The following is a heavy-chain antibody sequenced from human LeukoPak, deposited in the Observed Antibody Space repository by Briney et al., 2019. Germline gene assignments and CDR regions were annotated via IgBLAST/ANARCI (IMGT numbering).Heavy chain of an antibody. V-gene: IGHV1-69*04. CDR2: FIPMVGVE. J-gene: IGHJ6*02. CDR1: GGTFSRNA. CDR3: ARVQAVGVPVAIDAYYSYGMDV. D-gene: IGHD2-15*01. Sequence: SVKVSCKASGGTFSRNAISWVRQAPGQGLEWMGRFIPMVGVETYAQSFQGRVTITADRSTSTAYMELSSLRSEDTAVYYCARVQAVGVPVAIDAYYSYGMDVWGPGTAVTVSS.